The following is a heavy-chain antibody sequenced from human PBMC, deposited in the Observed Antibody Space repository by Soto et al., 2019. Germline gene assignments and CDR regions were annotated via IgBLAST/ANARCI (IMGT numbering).Heavy chain of an antibody. Sequence: PGGSLRLSCAASGFTVSSKYMSWVRQAPGKGLEWVSIIWSAGLIYYADSVRGRFTISRDISKNILYLEMTSLRADDTAVYCCAREAPMDVWGQGTTVTVSS. V-gene: IGHV3-53*01. CDR2: IWSAGLI. J-gene: IGHJ6*02. CDR3: AREAPMDV. CDR1: GFTVSSKY.